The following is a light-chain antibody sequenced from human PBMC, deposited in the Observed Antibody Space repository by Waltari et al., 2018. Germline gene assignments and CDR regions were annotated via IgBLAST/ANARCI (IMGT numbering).Light chain of an antibody. J-gene: IGKJ2*01. Sequence: EIVFTQSPATLSLSPGERATLPCRDSQTVRSYLALYQQRPGQTPRLLIFDASSRATGISAKFSGSGSGTDFTLTVSNLEPEDFAVYYCQQRSNWPYTFGQGTRVEIK. V-gene: IGKV3-11*01. CDR3: QQRSNWPYT. CDR2: DAS. CDR1: QTVRSY.